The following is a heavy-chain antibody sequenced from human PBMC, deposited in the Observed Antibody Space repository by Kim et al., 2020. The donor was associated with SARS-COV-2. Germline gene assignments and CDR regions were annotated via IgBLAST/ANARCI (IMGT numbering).Heavy chain of an antibody. J-gene: IGHJ3*02. CDR3: ARELKIDPSSPRQYDALDM. V-gene: IGHV3-74*01. D-gene: IGHD4-4*01. CDR2: IKSDGSSK. Sequence: GGSLRLSCAASEFTFSNYWMHWVRQMSGQGLEWVSRIKSDGSSKDYADSVKGRFRITRDNAWNKMYLEMNGLRVEDTAVYYCARELKIDPSSPRQYDALDMWGQGTMVTVSS. CDR1: EFTFSNYW.